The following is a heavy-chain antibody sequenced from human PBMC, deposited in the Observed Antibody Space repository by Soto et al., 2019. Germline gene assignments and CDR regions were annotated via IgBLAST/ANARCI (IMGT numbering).Heavy chain of an antibody. J-gene: IGHJ3*02. CDR2: INAGNGNT. V-gene: IGHV1-3*01. CDR1: GYTFTSYA. Sequence: ASVKVSCKASGYTFTSYAMHWVRQAPGQRLEWMGWINAGNGNTKYSQKFQGRVTITRDTSASTAYMELSSLRSEDTAVYYCARAGYCSGGSCYSGNDAFDIWGQGTRVTVAS. D-gene: IGHD2-15*01. CDR3: ARAGYCSGGSCYSGNDAFDI.